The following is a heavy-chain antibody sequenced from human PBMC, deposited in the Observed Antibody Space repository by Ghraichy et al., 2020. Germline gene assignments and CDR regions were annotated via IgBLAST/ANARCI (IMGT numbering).Heavy chain of an antibody. V-gene: IGHV3-30*04. J-gene: IGHJ6*04. Sequence: GGSLRLSCVASGFIFSSYAIHWVRQAPGKGLEWVALISFDGNIEYYADSVKGRFTISRDNSKNTLYLQMNSLRAEDTAVYYCARHRSGGYYGEDYYYGMEVWGKGTTVTVSS. D-gene: IGHD1-26*01. CDR3: ARHRSGGYYGEDYYYGMEV. CDR1: GFIFSSYA. CDR2: ISFDGNIE.